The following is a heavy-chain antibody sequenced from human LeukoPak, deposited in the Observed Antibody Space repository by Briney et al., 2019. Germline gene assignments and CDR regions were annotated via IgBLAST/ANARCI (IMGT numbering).Heavy chain of an antibody. CDR2: TYYRSKWYN. V-gene: IGHV6-1*01. CDR1: GDSVSSNSAA. D-gene: IGHD2-8*01. CDR3: ARWVVLMVYAPTDAFDI. Sequence: SQTLSLICAISGDSVSSNSAAWNWIRQSPSRGLEWLGRTYYRSKWYNDYAVSVKSRITINPDTSKNQFSLQLNSVTPEDTAVYYCARWVVLMVYAPTDAFDIWGQGTMVTVSS. J-gene: IGHJ3*02.